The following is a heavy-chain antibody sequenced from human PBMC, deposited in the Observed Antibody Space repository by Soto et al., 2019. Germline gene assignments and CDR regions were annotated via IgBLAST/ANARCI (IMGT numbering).Heavy chain of an antibody. CDR3: ASSLYSSSWYIY. D-gene: IGHD6-13*01. V-gene: IGHV3-33*01. CDR1: GFTFSSYG. Sequence: QVQLVESGGGVVQPGRSLRLSCAASGFTFSSYGMHWVRQAPGKGLEWVAVIWYDGSNKYYADSVKGRFTISRDNSKNTLYLQMNSLRAEDTAVYYCASSLYSSSWYIYWGQGTLVTVSS. CDR2: IWYDGSNK. J-gene: IGHJ4*02.